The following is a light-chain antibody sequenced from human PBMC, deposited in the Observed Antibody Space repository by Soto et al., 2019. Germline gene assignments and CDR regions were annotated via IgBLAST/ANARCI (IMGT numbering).Light chain of an antibody. CDR2: GAS. CDR1: QSVSSN. J-gene: IGKJ2*01. Sequence: EILMTQSPATLSVSPGERATLSCRASQSVSSNLAWYQQKPGQAPRLLIYGASTRATGIPARFSGSGSGTEFTLTINSLQSEDFAVYYCQLYGRSTMYTFGQGTRLEIK. V-gene: IGKV3-15*01. CDR3: QLYGRSTMYT.